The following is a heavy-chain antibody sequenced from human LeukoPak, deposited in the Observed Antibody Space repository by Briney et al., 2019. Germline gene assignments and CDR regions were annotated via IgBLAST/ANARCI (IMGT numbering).Heavy chain of an antibody. D-gene: IGHD3-22*01. Sequence: SETLSLTCTVSGGSISSYYWSWIRHPPVKGLEWMGYIYYSGSTDYNPSLKSRVTISVDTSKNQFSLKLSSVTAADTAVYYCARTYYYDSSGSEYYFDYWGQGTLVTVSS. CDR3: ARTYYYDSSGSEYYFDY. J-gene: IGHJ4*02. V-gene: IGHV4-59*01. CDR1: GGSISSYY. CDR2: IYYSGST.